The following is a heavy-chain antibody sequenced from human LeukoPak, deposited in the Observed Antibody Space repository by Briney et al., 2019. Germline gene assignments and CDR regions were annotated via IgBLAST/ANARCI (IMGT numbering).Heavy chain of an antibody. CDR3: ARGRARYCSGGSCYSVRVDAFDI. CDR2: ISSSGSTI. CDR1: GFTFSDYD. Sequence: VGSLRLSCAASGFTFSDYDMSWIRQAPGKRLEWGSYISSSGSTIYYADSGKGRFTISRDNAKNSLYLQMNSLRAEDTAVYYCARGRARYCSGGSCYSVRVDAFDIWGQGTMVTVSS. D-gene: IGHD2-15*01. V-gene: IGHV3-11*01. J-gene: IGHJ3*02.